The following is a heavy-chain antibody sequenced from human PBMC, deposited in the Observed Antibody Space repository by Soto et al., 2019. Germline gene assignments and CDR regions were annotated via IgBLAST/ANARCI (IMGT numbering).Heavy chain of an antibody. CDR2: INHSGST. CDR1: GGSFSGYY. V-gene: IGHV4-34*01. Sequence: PSETLSLTCAVYGGSFSGYYWSRIRQPPGKGLEWIGEINHSGSTNYNPSLKSRVTISVDTSKNQFSLKLSSVTAEDSAVYYCAKIDKIYCSAGSCYPGIWGQGALVTVSS. D-gene: IGHD2-15*01. CDR3: AKIDKIYCSAGSCYPGI. J-gene: IGHJ4*02.